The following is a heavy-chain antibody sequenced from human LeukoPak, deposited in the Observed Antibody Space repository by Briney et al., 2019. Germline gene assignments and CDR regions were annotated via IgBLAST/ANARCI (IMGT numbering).Heavy chain of an antibody. CDR2: IRYDGSNK. CDR3: AKTGRAEAATASYYYYYMDV. D-gene: IGHD6-25*01. J-gene: IGHJ6*03. CDR1: GFTFSSYG. V-gene: IGHV3-30*02. Sequence: GGSLRLSCAASGFTFSSYGMHWVRQAPGKGLEWVAFIRYDGSNKYYADSVKGRFTISRDNPKNTLYLQMNSLRAEDTAVYYCAKTGRAEAATASYYYYYMDVWGKGTTVTVSS.